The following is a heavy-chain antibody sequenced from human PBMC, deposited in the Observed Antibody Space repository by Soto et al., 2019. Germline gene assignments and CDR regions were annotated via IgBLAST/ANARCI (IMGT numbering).Heavy chain of an antibody. Sequence: PGGSLRLSCAASGFTFSSYSMNWVRQAPGKGLEWVSYISSSSSTIYYADSVKGRFTISRDNAKNSLYLQMNSLRAEDTAVYFCARDSRESSSWYYSRGMDVWGQGTAVTVSS. J-gene: IGHJ6*02. D-gene: IGHD6-13*01. CDR1: GFTFSSYS. V-gene: IGHV3-48*01. CDR3: ARDSRESSSWYYSRGMDV. CDR2: ISSSSSTI.